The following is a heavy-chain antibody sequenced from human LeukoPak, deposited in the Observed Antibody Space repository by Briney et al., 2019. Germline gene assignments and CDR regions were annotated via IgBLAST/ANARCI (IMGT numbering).Heavy chain of an antibody. CDR2: INPNSGGT. J-gene: IGHJ5*02. CDR3: ARWVAAGFLNWFDP. D-gene: IGHD3-3*01. Sequence: ASVKVSCKASGYTFTGYYMHWVRQAPGQGLEWMGWINPNSGGTNYAQKFQGRVTMTRDTSISTAYMELSRLRSDDTAVYFCARWVAAGFLNWFDPWGQGTLVTVSS. V-gene: IGHV1-2*02. CDR1: GYTFTGYY.